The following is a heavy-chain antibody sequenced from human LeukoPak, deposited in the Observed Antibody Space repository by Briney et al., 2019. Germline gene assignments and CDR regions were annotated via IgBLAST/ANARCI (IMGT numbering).Heavy chain of an antibody. D-gene: IGHD5-24*01. V-gene: IGHV3-30*04. CDR3: ARDPTKRWLQNYFDD. J-gene: IGHJ4*02. CDR2: ISYDGNSK. Sequence: GGSLRLSCAASGFTFSSYAMHWVRQAPGKGLEWVAHISYDGNSKYYGDSVKGRFTISRDNSKNTLYLQMNSLRAEDTAVYYCARDPTKRWLQNYFDDWGQGTLVTVSP. CDR1: GFTFSSYA.